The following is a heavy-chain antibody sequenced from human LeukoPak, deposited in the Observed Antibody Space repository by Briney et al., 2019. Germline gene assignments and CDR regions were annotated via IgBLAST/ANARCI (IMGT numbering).Heavy chain of an antibody. CDR2: INPNSGGT. V-gene: IGHV1-2*02. D-gene: IGHD3-10*01. CDR3: ATTITMARGVIIGVSWFDP. J-gene: IGHJ5*02. CDR1: GYTFTGYY. Sequence: ASVKVSCKASGYTFTGYYMHWVRQAPGQGLEWMGWINPNSGGTNYAQKFQGRVTMTRDTSISTAYMELSRLRSDDTAVYYCATTITMARGVIIGVSWFDPWGQGTLVTVSS.